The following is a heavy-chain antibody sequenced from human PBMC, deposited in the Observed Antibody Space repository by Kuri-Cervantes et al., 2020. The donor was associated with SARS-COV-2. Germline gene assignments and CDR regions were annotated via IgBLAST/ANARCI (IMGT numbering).Heavy chain of an antibody. D-gene: IGHD5-12*01. CDR2: IRYDGSNK. CDR3: ANEASQVDY. J-gene: IGHJ4*02. Sequence: GESLKISCAASGFTFSSYAMHWVRQAPGKGLEWVAFIRYDGSNKYYADSVKGRFTISRDNSKNTLYLQMNSLRAEDTAVYYCANEASQVDYWGQGTLVTVSS. CDR1: GFTFSSYA. V-gene: IGHV3-30*02.